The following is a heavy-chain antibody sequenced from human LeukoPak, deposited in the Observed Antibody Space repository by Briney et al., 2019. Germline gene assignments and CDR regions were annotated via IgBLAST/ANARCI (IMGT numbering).Heavy chain of an antibody. Sequence: PSDALSLTCAVPGYSISSGYYWGWIRQPPGKGLEWIGSIYHSESTYYNPSLKSRVTISVDTSKNQFSLKLSSVTAADTAVYYCARGDIDYYYMDVWGKGTTVPVCS. CDR3: ARGDIDYYYMDV. CDR2: IYHSEST. CDR1: GYSISSGYY. J-gene: IGHJ6*03. V-gene: IGHV4-38-2*01. D-gene: IGHD2-15*01.